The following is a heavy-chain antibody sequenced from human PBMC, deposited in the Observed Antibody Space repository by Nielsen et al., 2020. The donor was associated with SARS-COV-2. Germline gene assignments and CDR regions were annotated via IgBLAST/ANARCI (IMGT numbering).Heavy chain of an antibody. D-gene: IGHD2/OR15-2a*01. Sequence: SETLSLTCTVSGGSISSSSYYWGWIRQPPGKGLEWIGSIYYSGSTYYNPSLKSRVTISVDTSKNQFSLKLSSVTAADTAVYYCARHFQYSYYYYYYMDVWGKGTTVTVSS. CDR2: IYYSGST. CDR1: GGSISSSSYY. J-gene: IGHJ6*03. V-gene: IGHV4-39*01. CDR3: ARHFQYSYYYYYYMDV.